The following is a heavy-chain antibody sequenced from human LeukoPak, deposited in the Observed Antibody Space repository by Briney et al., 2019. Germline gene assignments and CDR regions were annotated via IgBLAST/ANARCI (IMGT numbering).Heavy chain of an antibody. CDR2: ISPENGDT. CDR1: GYTFVNFG. Sequence: GASVMVSCKASGYTFVNFGLIWVRQAPGQGLEWMGWISPENGDTNYAQTFQDRVTMTTDTSTNTAYMELRSLTSDDTAVYFCARVFGYYYFYMDVWGEGTTVIISS. J-gene: IGHJ6*03. V-gene: IGHV1-18*01. D-gene: IGHD3/OR15-3a*01. CDR3: ARVFGYYYFYMDV.